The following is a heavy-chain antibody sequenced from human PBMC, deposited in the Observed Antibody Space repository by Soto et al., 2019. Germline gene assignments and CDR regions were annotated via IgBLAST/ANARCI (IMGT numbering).Heavy chain of an antibody. CDR3: TRGVRYFYDSCNLYVSDY. CDR2: IRRNTYGGTT. D-gene: IGHD3-22*01. Sequence: GGSLRLSCTASGFTFDDHPMSWVRQAPGKGLEWVGFIRRNTYGGTTKYAASVKGRFTISRDDSKNIAYLQMDSLKTEDTAVYYCTRGVRYFYDSCNLYVSDYWGQGALVTVSS. CDR1: GFTFDDHP. J-gene: IGHJ4*02. V-gene: IGHV3-49*04.